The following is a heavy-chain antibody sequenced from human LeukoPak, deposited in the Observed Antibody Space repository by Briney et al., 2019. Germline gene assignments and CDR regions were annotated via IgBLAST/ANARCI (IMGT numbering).Heavy chain of an antibody. CDR2: INSDGTST. CDR3: ARGGLDYYDSSGSLYAFDI. D-gene: IGHD3-22*01. V-gene: IGHV3-74*01. J-gene: IGHJ3*02. Sequence: GGSLRLSCAASGFTFSSYWMHWVRQAPGKGLVWVSRINSDGTSTTYADSVKGRFAISRDNAKNTLYLQMNSLRAEDTAVFYCARGGLDYYDSSGSLYAFDIWGQGTLVTVSS. CDR1: GFTFSSYW.